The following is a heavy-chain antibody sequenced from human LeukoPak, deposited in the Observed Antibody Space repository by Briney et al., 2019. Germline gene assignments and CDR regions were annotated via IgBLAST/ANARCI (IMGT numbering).Heavy chain of an antibody. CDR1: GDSVSINSAA. CDR3: AGGGGSFDY. Sequence: SQTLSLTFAISGDSVSINSAAWNWIRQSPSRGLEWLGRTYYRSKWYNDYAGSVKSRITINSDTSKNQFSLQLNSVSPEDTAVYYCAGGGGSFDYWGQGTLVTVSS. D-gene: IGHD3-16*01. J-gene: IGHJ4*02. CDR2: TYYRSKWYN. V-gene: IGHV6-1*01.